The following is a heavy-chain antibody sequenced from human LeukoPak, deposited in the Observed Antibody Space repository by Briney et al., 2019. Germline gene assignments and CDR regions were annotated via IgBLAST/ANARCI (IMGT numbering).Heavy chain of an antibody. CDR1: GYALTELS. CDR3: ATSSWVIIPFDY. Sequence: ASVKVSCKVSGYALTELSMHWVRQAPGKGLEWMGGFDPEDGETIYAQKFQGRATMSEDTSTDTAYMELSSLRSEDTAVYYCATSSWVIIPFDYWGQGTLVTVSS. V-gene: IGHV1-24*01. J-gene: IGHJ4*02. D-gene: IGHD3-3*01. CDR2: FDPEDGET.